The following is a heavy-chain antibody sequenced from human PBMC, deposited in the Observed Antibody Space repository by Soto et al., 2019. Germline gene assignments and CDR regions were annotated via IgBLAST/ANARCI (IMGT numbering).Heavy chain of an antibody. D-gene: IGHD4-17*01. CDR3: ARVLHDYGDYYYYGMDV. J-gene: IGHJ6*02. V-gene: IGHV1-18*01. CDR2: ISAYNGNT. CDR1: GYTFTSYG. Sequence: ASVKVSCKASGYTFTSYGISWVRQAPGQGLEWMGWISAYNGNTNYAQKLQGRVTMTTDTSTSTAYMELRSLRSDDTAVYYCARVLHDYGDYYYYGMDVWGQGTTVTVS.